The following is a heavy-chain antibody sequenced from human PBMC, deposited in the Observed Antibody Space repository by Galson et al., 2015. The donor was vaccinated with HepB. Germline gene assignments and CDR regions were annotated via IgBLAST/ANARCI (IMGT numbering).Heavy chain of an antibody. J-gene: IGHJ4*02. CDR2: ISYDGSNK. Sequence: SLRLSCAASGFTFKNYGIHWVRQAPGKGLEWVAVISYDGSNKYYADSVKGRFTISKDNSKTTVYLQMNSLRVEDTALYYCAKYPYLYNALAVTMAGFVYWGQGTLVTVSS. CDR1: GFTFKNYG. V-gene: IGHV3-30*18. D-gene: IGHD3-10*01. CDR3: AKYPYLYNALAVTMAGFVY.